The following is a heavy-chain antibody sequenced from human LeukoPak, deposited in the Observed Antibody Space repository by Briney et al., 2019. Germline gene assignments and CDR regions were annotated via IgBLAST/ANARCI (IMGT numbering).Heavy chain of an antibody. Sequence: SVKVSCKASGGTFSSYAISWVRQAPGQGREWMGGIIPIFGTANYAQKFQGRVTITTDESTSTAYMELSSLRSEDTAVYYCARSFKNIVVVPAAAYYYYYYMDVWGKGTTVTVSS. V-gene: IGHV1-69*05. D-gene: IGHD2-2*01. J-gene: IGHJ6*03. CDR3: ARSFKNIVVVPAAAYYYYYYMDV. CDR1: GGTFSSYA. CDR2: IIPIFGTA.